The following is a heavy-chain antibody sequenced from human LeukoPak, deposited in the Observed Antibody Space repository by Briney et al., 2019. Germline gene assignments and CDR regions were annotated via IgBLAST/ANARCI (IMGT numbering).Heavy chain of an antibody. Sequence: ASVKVSCKASGYTFTGYYMHWVRQAPGQGLEWMGWINPNSGGTNYAQKFQGRVTMTRDTSISTAYMELSRLRSDNTAVYYCARAPVGSSTSFLYWGQGTLVTVSS. CDR2: INPNSGGT. V-gene: IGHV1-2*02. CDR3: ARAPVGSSTSFLY. CDR1: GYTFTGYY. J-gene: IGHJ4*02. D-gene: IGHD2-2*01.